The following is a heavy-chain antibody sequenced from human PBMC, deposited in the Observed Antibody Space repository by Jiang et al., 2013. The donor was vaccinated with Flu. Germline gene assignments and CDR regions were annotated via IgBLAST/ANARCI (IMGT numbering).Heavy chain of an antibody. CDR1: GFTFSSYE. V-gene: IGHV3-48*03. Sequence: VQLVESGGGLVQPGGSLRLSCAASGFTFSSYEMNWVRQAPGKGLEWVSYISSSGSTIYYADSVKGRFTISRDNAKNSLYLQMNSLRAEDTAVYYCARPQAVVVPRYYGMDVWGQGTTVTVSS. CDR3: ARPQAVVVPRYYGMDV. D-gene: IGHD2-2*01. CDR2: ISSSGSTI. J-gene: IGHJ6*02.